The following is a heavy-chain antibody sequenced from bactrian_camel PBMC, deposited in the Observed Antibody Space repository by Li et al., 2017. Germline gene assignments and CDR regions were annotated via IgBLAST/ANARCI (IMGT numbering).Heavy chain of an antibody. CDR3: ATWWSVGF. CDR1: GFTFSTYG. V-gene: IGHV3S25*01. Sequence: QLVEFGGGLVQPGGSLRLSCAVSGFTFSTYGMYWVRQAPGKGLEWVALSVGGGGPTYHADSMQGRFTISRDNAKNTVYLQMNSLKTEDTAVYYCATWWSVGFWGQGTQVTVS. CDR2: SVGGGGPT. J-gene: IGHJ6*01. D-gene: IGHD7*01.